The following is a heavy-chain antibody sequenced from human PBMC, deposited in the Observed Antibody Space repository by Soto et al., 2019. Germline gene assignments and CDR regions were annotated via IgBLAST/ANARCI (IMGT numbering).Heavy chain of an antibody. V-gene: IGHV5-10-1*01. Sequence: PGESLKISCKGSGYSFTSYLISWVRQMPGKGLEWMGRIDPSDPYTNYSPSFQGHVTISADKSISTAYLQWSSLKASDTAMYYCASSPRGYCSSTSCRELGNYYGMDVWGQGTTVTVSS. D-gene: IGHD2-2*01. CDR3: ASSPRGYCSSTSCRELGNYYGMDV. J-gene: IGHJ6*02. CDR1: GYSFTSYL. CDR2: IDPSDPYT.